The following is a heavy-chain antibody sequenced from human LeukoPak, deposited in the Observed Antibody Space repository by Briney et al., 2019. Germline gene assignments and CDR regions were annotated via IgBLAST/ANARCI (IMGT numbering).Heavy chain of an antibody. CDR2: ISGSGGSA. Sequence: PGGSLRLSCAASGFTFSSYAMSWVRQAPGKGLEWVSTISGSGGSAYYADSVKGRFIISRDNSKNTLYLQMNSLRAEDTAVYYCAKDGAHDDFWSGLPPSVVYWGQGTLVTVSS. V-gene: IGHV3-23*01. J-gene: IGHJ4*02. D-gene: IGHD3-3*01. CDR1: GFTFSSYA. CDR3: AKDGAHDDFWSGLPPSVVY.